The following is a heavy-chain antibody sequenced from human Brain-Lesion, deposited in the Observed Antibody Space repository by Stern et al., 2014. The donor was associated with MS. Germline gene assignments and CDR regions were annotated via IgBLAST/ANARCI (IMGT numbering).Heavy chain of an antibody. CDR2: IYSSGST. D-gene: IGHD4-17*01. CDR3: ARTGDDFGDYSLSY. Sequence: QLVESGPGLVKPSETLSLTCTVSGGSINTNNYYWGWIRQPPGKGLEWIGNIYSSGSTFYSPSLKSRVTMSVDTSKTHFSLKRSSVTAADTAVYYCARTGDDFGDYSLSYWGQGTLVTVSS. V-gene: IGHV4-39*01. CDR1: GGSINTNNYY. J-gene: IGHJ4*02.